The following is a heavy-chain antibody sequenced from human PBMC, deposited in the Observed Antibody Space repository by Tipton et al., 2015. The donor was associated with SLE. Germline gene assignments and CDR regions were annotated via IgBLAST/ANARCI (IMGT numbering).Heavy chain of an antibody. D-gene: IGHD2-21*02. Sequence: TLSLTCTVSGGSISSYYWSWIRQPPGKGLEWIGYIYYGGSTNYNPSLKSRVTISVDTSKNQFSLKLSSVTAAATAVYYCARGTCGGACQSDSWGQGTLVTVSS. V-gene: IGHV4-59*07. CDR1: GGSISSYY. CDR2: IYYGGST. J-gene: IGHJ5*01. CDR3: ARGTCGGACQSDS.